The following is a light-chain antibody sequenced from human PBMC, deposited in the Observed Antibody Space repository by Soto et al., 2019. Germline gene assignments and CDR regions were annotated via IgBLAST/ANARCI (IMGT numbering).Light chain of an antibody. Sequence: EIVLTQSPATLSLSPGERATLSCRASQSVSSYLAWYQQKLGQAPRLLIYDASNRATGIPARFSGSGSGTAFTLTISSLEPEDFAVYYCQPRSNWPLTFGGGTKVEI. V-gene: IGKV3-11*01. J-gene: IGKJ4*01. CDR2: DAS. CDR1: QSVSSY. CDR3: QPRSNWPLT.